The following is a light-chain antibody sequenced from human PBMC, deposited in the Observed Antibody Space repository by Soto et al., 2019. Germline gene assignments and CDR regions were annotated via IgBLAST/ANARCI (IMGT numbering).Light chain of an antibody. CDR3: ATWDESPNLRV. Sequence: QSVLTQPRSVSGSPGQSVTISCTGTSSDIGAYNYVSWYQQHPDKAPKLMIYHVSKRPSGVPDHFSGSKSGTSASLAISGLQSEDEAEYYCATWDESPNLRVFGTGTKVTVL. CDR1: SSDIGAYNY. J-gene: IGLJ1*01. V-gene: IGLV2-11*01. CDR2: HVS.